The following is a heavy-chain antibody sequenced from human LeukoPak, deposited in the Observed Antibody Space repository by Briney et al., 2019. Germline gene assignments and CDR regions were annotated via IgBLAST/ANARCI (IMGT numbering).Heavy chain of an antibody. CDR3: ARVVPAAKLYYYYGMDV. J-gene: IGHJ6*04. D-gene: IGHD2-2*01. V-gene: IGHV3-64*04. CDR2: ISSNGGST. Sequence: GGSLRLSCSASGFTFSSYAMHWVRQAPGKGLEYVSAISSNGGSTYYADSVKGRFTISRDNAKNSLYLQMNSLRAEDTAVYYCARVVPAAKLYYYYGMDVWGKGTTVTVSS. CDR1: GFTFSSYA.